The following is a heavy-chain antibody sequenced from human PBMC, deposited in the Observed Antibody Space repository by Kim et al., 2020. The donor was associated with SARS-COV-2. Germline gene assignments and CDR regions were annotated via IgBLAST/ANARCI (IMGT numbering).Heavy chain of an antibody. D-gene: IGHD3-10*01. CDR1: EFTVSDAW. CDR3: STDIGAGLLLRVVHYYNMDV. V-gene: IGHV3-15*01. Sequence: GGSLRLSCAASEFTVSDAWMNWVRQAPGKGLEWVGRIKSKTDGWTIDYAAPVKVRFSISRDDSKNTLYLQMNALKSEHSAMYYCSTDIGAGLLLRVVHYYNMDVWGQGTTVTVSS. J-gene: IGHJ6*02. CDR2: IKSKTDGWTI.